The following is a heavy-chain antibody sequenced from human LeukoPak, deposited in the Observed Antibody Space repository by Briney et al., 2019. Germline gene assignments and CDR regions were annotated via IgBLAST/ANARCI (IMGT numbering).Heavy chain of an antibody. CDR2: MSSDGSEK. D-gene: IGHD1-26*01. CDR1: GFTFSSSI. J-gene: IGHJ3*02. CDR3: AKGVTGSSYSASDI. V-gene: IGHV3-30*18. Sequence: SGGSLRLSCAASGFTFSSSIMSWVRQAPGKGLEWVAGMSSDGSEKFYADSVKGRFTISRDNSKNMLDLQMNSLRVEDTAVYYCAKGVTGSSYSASDIWGQGTMVTVSS.